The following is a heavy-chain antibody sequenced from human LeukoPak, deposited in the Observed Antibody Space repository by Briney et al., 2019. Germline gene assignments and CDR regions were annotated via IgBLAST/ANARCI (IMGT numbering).Heavy chain of an antibody. V-gene: IGHV3-30*04. D-gene: IGHD3-16*01. J-gene: IGHJ4*02. CDR2: ISDDSNHK. Sequence: GGSLRLSCAASGLSFSDFAMHWVRQAPGRGVEWVAVISDDSNHKYYSNSVRGRFSISRDNSKNTLYLEMNSLRAEDTAMYYCAKDMIWGPPDYFDYWGQGTLVTVSS. CDR1: GLSFSDFA. CDR3: AKDMIWGPPDYFDY.